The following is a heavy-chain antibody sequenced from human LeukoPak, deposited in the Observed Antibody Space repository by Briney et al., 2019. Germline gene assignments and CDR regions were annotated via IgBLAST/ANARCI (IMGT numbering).Heavy chain of an antibody. CDR1: GFTFSSYS. CDR2: ISSSSSYI. V-gene: IGHV3-21*01. CDR3: ARTGDYDFWSDYHFYYYYYMDV. J-gene: IGHJ6*03. D-gene: IGHD3-3*01. Sequence: PGGSLRLSCAASGFTFSSYSMNWVRQAPGKGLEWVSFISSSSSYIYYADSVKGRFTISRDNAKNSLYLQMNSLRAEDTAVYYCARTGDYDFWSDYHFYYYYYMDVWGKGTTVTISS.